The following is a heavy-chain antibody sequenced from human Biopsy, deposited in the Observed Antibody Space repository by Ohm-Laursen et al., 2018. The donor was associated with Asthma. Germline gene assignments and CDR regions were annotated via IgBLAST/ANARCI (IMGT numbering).Heavy chain of an antibody. CDR3: ARKAGSCISRTCYSLDF. J-gene: IGHJ4*02. CDR2: INSVFGTT. Sequence: GSSVKVSCKALGGTFNTYVISWVRQAPGQGLEWMGGINSVFGTTTCPQKFQDRVTITADDSTSTVYMELSSLRSEDTAVYYCARKAGSCISRTCYSLDFWGQGTLVTVSS. CDR1: GGTFNTYV. D-gene: IGHD2-2*01. V-gene: IGHV1-69*01.